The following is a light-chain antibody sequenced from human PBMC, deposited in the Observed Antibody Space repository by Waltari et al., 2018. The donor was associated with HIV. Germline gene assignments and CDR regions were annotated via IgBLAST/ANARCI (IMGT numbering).Light chain of an antibody. V-gene: IGLV1-47*01. CDR3: ATWDDSLSGSL. CDR2: RNK. Sequence: QSVLTQPPSASVTPGQRVTISCSGRSSPIRRKYVSWYQHLPGAAPKLLIYRNKQRPSGVPGRFSGSKSGTSASLAISGLRSEDEADYYCATWDDSLSGSLFGGGTKLTVL. J-gene: IGLJ2*01. CDR1: SSPIRRKY.